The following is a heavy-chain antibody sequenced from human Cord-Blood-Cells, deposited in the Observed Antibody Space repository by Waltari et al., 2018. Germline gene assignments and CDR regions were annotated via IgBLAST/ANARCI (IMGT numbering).Heavy chain of an antibody. D-gene: IGHD6-13*01. CDR3: VVGLKAAGKDY. Sequence: QVQLVESGGGVVQPGRSLRLSCAASGFTFSSYAMHWVRQAPGKGLGWVAVISYDGSNKYYTDSVKGRFTISRDNSKTTLYLQMNSLRAEDTAVYYCVVGLKAAGKDYWGQGTLVTVSS. J-gene: IGHJ4*02. V-gene: IGHV3-30*04. CDR2: ISYDGSNK. CDR1: GFTFSSYA.